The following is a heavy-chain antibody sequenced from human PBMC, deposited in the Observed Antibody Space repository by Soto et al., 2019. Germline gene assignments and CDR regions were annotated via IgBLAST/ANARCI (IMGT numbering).Heavy chain of an antibody. D-gene: IGHD4-17*01. Sequence: SETLSLTCTVSGGSISGVDYYWSWIRQAPGKGLEWIGYIHYTGSTDYNPSLKSRVTMSVDTSDNQFSLKLTSVTAADTAVYYCARDRKATTSPRYNWFDPWGPGTLVTVSS. CDR1: GGSISGVDYY. V-gene: IGHV4-30-4*01. J-gene: IGHJ5*02. CDR3: ARDRKATTSPRYNWFDP. CDR2: IHYTGST.